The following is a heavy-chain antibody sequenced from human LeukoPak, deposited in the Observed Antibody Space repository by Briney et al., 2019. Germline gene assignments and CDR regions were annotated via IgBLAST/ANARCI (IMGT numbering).Heavy chain of an antibody. Sequence: SETLSLTCTVSGGSIGSFFWSWIRQPPGKALEWIGYIHYSGSTKYNPSLKSRVTISVDTSKNQFSLKLNSVTVADTAVYYCVTSIALAGWGAFDVWGQGTMVTVSS. D-gene: IGHD6-13*01. J-gene: IGHJ3*01. CDR1: GGSIGSFF. CDR2: IHYSGST. CDR3: VTSIALAGWGAFDV. V-gene: IGHV4-59*12.